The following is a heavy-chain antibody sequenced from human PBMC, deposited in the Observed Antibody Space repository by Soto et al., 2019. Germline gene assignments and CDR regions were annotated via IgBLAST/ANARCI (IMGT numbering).Heavy chain of an antibody. CDR2: IYYSGST. CDR3: ARGDFGVVYAY. V-gene: IGHV4-39*07. Sequence: PSETLSLTCTVSGGSISSSSYYWGWIRQPPGKGLEWIGSIYYSGSTYYNPSLKSRVTISVDTSKNQFSLKLSSVTAADTAVYYCARGDFGVVYAYWGQGTLVTVSS. CDR1: GGSISSSSYY. J-gene: IGHJ4*02. D-gene: IGHD3-3*01.